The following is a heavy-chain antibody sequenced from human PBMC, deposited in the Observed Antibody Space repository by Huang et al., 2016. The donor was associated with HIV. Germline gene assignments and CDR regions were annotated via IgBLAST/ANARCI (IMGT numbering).Heavy chain of an antibody. CDR3: AKDPHHSSPYIMSFAEYFQH. Sequence: QVQLLESGGGVVQPGRSLRLSCAASGFTFSSYAMDWVRQAPGKGREWVAVISYDGSNDYYADSVKGRFTISRDNSKNTLYLQMRSLRAEDTAVYYCAKDPHHSSPYIMSFAEYFQHWGQGALVTVSS. CDR2: ISYDGSND. J-gene: IGHJ1*01. D-gene: IGHD6-13*01. CDR1: GFTFSSYA. V-gene: IGHV3-30*18.